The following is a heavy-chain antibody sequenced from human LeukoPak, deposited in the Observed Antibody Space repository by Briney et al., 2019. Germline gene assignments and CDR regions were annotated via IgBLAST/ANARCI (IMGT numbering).Heavy chain of an antibody. J-gene: IGHJ4*02. CDR2: ISSDGSRV. CDR1: GFTFSDYW. CDR3: ARGWEVAPDY. V-gene: IGHV3-74*01. D-gene: IGHD1-26*01. Sequence: PGGSLRLSCAASGFTFSDYWMHWVRQAPGKGLVWVSRISSDGSRVTYADSVKGRFTITRDNAKNTLYLQMNSLRAEDTAVYYCARGWEVAPDYWGQGILVTVSS.